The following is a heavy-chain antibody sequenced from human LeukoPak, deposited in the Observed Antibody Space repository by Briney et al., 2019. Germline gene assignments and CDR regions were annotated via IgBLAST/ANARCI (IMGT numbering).Heavy chain of an antibody. Sequence: PSETLSLTCAVSGGFISSSNWWSWVRQPPGKGLEWIGEIYHSGSTNYNPSLKSRVTISVDKSKNQFSLKLSSVTAADTAVYYCASKGRGGGYSYGHFDYWGQGTLVTVSS. CDR3: ASKGRGGGYSYGHFDY. V-gene: IGHV4-4*02. J-gene: IGHJ4*02. CDR1: GGFISSSNW. CDR2: IYHSGST. D-gene: IGHD5-18*01.